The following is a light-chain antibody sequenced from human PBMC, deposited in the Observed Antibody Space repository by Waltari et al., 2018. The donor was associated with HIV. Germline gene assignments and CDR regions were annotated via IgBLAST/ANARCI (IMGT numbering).Light chain of an antibody. J-gene: IGLJ1*01. CDR2: EVS. V-gene: IGLV2-14*01. CDR1: SSHISYYNS. CDR3: TSYRDSSTLV. Sequence: QSALTQPASVSGSPGQSITISCTGTSSHISYYNSASWYQQHPGKAPKLMIYEVSNRPSGVSNRFSGSKSSNTASLTISGLQAEDEADYYCTSYRDSSTLVFGTGTKVTVL.